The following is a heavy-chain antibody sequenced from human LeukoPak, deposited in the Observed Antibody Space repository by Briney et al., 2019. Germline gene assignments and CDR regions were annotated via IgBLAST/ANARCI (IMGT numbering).Heavy chain of an antibody. D-gene: IGHD3-22*01. CDR2: IYYSGCT. CDR1: GDSITSSSFY. V-gene: IGHV4-39*07. J-gene: IGHJ4*02. CDR3: ARDVVTKIQY. Sequence: PSETLSLTCTVSGDSITSSSFYWAWIRQPPGKGLEWIGTIYYSGCTYYNPSLKSRVTVSVDTSKNQFSLKVTSVTAADTAVYYCARDVVTKIQYWGQGILVSVSS.